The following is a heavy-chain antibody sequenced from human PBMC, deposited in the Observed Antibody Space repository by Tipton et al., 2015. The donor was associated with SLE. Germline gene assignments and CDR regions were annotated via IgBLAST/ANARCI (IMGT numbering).Heavy chain of an antibody. Sequence: TLSLTCAVSGYSISSGYYWGWIRQPPGKGLEWIGNVYYGGNTYYTPSFQSRVTMSVDTSKNHFSLKLSSVTAADTAVYYCARHDTNYGRNWFDPWGQGTLVTVSS. D-gene: IGHD2-8*01. V-gene: IGHV4-38-2*01. CDR2: VYYGGNT. CDR3: ARHDTNYGRNWFDP. J-gene: IGHJ5*02. CDR1: GYSISSGYY.